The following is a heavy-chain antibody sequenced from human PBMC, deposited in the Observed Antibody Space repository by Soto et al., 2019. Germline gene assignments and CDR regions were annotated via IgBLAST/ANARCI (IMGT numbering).Heavy chain of an antibody. Sequence: EVQLLESGGGLVQPGGSLRLSCAASGFTFNSYAMNLVRQAPGKGLEWVSGISTSGGATYYAVSVTGRFTISRDNSKNTLYLQMNSLRAEDTAVYYCAKRTGRPSGLPRYFDDCGQGTLVTVSS. CDR1: GFTFNSYA. V-gene: IGHV3-23*01. J-gene: IGHJ4*02. CDR2: ISTSGGAT. D-gene: IGHD5-12*01. CDR3: AKRTGRPSGLPRYFDD.